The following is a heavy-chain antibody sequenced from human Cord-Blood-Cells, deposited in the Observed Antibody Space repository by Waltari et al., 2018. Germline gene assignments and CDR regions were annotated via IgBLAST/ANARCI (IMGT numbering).Heavy chain of an antibody. CDR3: ATGPYCSSTSCYYFDY. CDR1: GYTLTELS. Sequence: QVQLVQSGAEVKKPGASVKVSCKVSGYTLTELSIHWVRQAPGKGLEWMGGFDPEDGETIYAQKFQGRVTMTEDTSTDTAYMELSSLRSEDTAVYYCATGPYCSSTSCYYFDYWGQGTLVTVSS. CDR2: FDPEDGET. D-gene: IGHD2-2*01. J-gene: IGHJ4*02. V-gene: IGHV1-24*01.